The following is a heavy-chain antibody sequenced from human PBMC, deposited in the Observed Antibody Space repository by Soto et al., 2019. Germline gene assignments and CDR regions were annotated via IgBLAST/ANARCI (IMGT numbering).Heavy chain of an antibody. CDR2: INHSGST. J-gene: IGHJ4*02. V-gene: IGHV4-34*01. CDR3: ARDKITGLFDY. CDR1: GGSFGGYY. Sequence: XXTLSLPYAVYGGSFGGYYWPWIRQPPGTGLEWIGEINHSGSTNYNPSLKSRVTISVDTSKNQFSLKLTPVTAADTAVYYCARDKITGLFDYWGQGTLVTVSS. D-gene: IGHD2-8*02.